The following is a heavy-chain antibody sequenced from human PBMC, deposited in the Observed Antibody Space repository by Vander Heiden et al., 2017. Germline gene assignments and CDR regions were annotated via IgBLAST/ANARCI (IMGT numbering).Heavy chain of an antibody. V-gene: IGHV3-30*18. CDR2: ISYDGSNK. J-gene: IGHJ4*02. CDR1: GFTFSSYG. D-gene: IGHD4-17*01. CDR3: AKTRGIYYGDAEEFDY. Sequence: QVQLVESGGGVVQPGRSLRLSCAASGFTFSSYGMHWVRQAPGKGLEWVAVISYDGSNKYYADSVKGRFTISRDNSKNTLYLQMNSLRAEDTAVYYCAKTRGIYYGDAEEFDYWGQGTLVTVSS.